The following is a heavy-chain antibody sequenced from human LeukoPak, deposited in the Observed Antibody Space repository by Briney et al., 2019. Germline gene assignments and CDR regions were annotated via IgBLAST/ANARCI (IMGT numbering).Heavy chain of an antibody. D-gene: IGHD3-3*01. CDR1: DGSFSGYY. Sequence: SETLSLTCAVYDGSFSGYYWSWIRQPPGKGLEWIGEINHSGSTNYNPSLKSRVTISVDTSKNQFSLKLSSVTAADTAVYYCARGQAEYYDFWSGYHNWFDPWGQGTLVTVSS. CDR2: INHSGST. J-gene: IGHJ5*02. CDR3: ARGQAEYYDFWSGYHNWFDP. V-gene: IGHV4-34*01.